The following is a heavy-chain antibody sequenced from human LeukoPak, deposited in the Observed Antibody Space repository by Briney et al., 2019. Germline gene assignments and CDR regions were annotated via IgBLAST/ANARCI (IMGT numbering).Heavy chain of an antibody. CDR2: IASSSSTI. J-gene: IGHJ4*02. D-gene: IGHD3-10*01. Sequence: PGGSLRLSCATSGFTFSSYSMNWVRQAPGKGLEWVSYIASSSSTIYYADSVKGRFTISRDNAKNSLYLQMNSLRAEDTAVYYCASLDGSFDYWGQGTLVTVSS. V-gene: IGHV3-48*04. CDR3: ASLDGSFDY. CDR1: GFTFSSYS.